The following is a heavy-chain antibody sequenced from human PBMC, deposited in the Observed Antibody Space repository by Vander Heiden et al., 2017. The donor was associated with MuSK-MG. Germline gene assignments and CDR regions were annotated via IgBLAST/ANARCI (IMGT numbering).Heavy chain of an antibody. CDR1: AFALGDFA. Sequence: EVQLVRSGGAWVQPGRSLRLSCIAPAFALGDFATNWFRQAPGTGLESGAFNRREGLRRTKEDAGSGKDRFTVTSDDTKSIAYLKMNSLKHEDRASYYCTGDQARIVGPAYACDIWGQGTMVTVSS. V-gene: IGHV3-49*03. CDR3: TGDQARIVGPAYACDI. J-gene: IGHJ3*02. CDR2: NRREGLRRTK. D-gene: IGHD1-26*01.